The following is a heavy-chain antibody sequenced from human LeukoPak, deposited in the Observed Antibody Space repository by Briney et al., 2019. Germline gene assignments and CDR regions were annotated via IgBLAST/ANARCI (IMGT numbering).Heavy chain of an antibody. V-gene: IGHV1-18*01. CDR3: AREVDTMVRGVTYYFDY. CDR2: ISAYNGNT. J-gene: IGHJ4*02. CDR1: GYTFTSYG. Sequence: ASVKVSCKASGYTFTSYGISWVRQAHGQGLEWMGWISAYNGNTNYAQKLQGRVTMTTDTSTSTAYMELRSLRSDDTAVYYCAREVDTMVRGVTYYFDYWGQGALVTVSS. D-gene: IGHD3-10*01.